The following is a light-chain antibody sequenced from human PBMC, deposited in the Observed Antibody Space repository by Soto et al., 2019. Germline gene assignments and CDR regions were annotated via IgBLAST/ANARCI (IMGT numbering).Light chain of an antibody. V-gene: IGKV1-9*01. Sequence: IELTQSPSSLSASVGDRVTITCRASQGLSSYLAWYQQKLGKARKLLIYAASTLQSGVPSRFSGSASGTDFTLTISSLQPEDFATYYCQQLNSYPLTFGGGTKVDIK. CDR1: QGLSSY. CDR3: QQLNSYPLT. J-gene: IGKJ4*01. CDR2: AAS.